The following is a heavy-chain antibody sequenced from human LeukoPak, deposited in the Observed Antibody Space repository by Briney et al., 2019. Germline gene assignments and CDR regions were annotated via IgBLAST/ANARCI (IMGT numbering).Heavy chain of an antibody. CDR3: ARGIEDIVVVPAAIGFDY. J-gene: IGHJ4*02. CDR1: GYSISSVYS. D-gene: IGHD2-2*01. CDR2: IYHSGST. V-gene: IGHV4-38-2*02. Sequence: SETLSLTCTVSGYSISSVYSWGWIRQPPGKGLEWIGSIYHSGSTYYNPSLKSRVTISVDTSKNQFSLKLSSVTAADTAVYYCARGIEDIVVVPAAIGFDYWGQGTLVTVSS.